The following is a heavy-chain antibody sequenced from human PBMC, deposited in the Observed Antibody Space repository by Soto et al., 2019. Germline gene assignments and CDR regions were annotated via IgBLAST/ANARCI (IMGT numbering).Heavy chain of an antibody. CDR2: ISNSGST. CDR3: AREGGRYCSGGSCQVDY. D-gene: IGHD2-15*01. J-gene: IGHJ4*02. V-gene: IGHV4-39*02. CDR1: GDSISSDTFY. Sequence: SETLSLTCTVSGDSISSDTFYWGWIRQPPGKGLQWIGSISNSGSTYYNPPLKSRVTISADTSKKQFSLRVGSVTAADTAVYYCAREGGRYCSGGSCQVDYWGQGTLVTVSS.